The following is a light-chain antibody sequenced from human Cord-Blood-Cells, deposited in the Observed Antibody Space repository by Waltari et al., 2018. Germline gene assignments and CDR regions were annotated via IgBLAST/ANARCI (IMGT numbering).Light chain of an antibody. Sequence: DIQMTQSPSSLSASVVDRVTITCRASQSISIYLNWYQQKPGKAPKLLIYAASSLQSAVPSRFSGSGSGTDFTLTICSLQPEDSAAYDGQQSYSTPFTFGPGTKVDIK. CDR2: AAS. J-gene: IGKJ3*01. CDR1: QSISIY. V-gene: IGKV1-39*01. CDR3: QQSYSTPFT.